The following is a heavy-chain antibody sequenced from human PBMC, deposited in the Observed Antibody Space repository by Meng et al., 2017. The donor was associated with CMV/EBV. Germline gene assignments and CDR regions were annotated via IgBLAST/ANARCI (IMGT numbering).Heavy chain of an antibody. CDR3: AREGDNAFGY. V-gene: IGHV4-30-4*08. Sequence: QVPLPEPGQGVVKPSPTLALAFTCSGGAISSGDYYWSWIRPPPGKGLEWIGYINYSGSTYYNPSPKNRVTISVDTSKNQFSLKLSSVTAADTAVYYCAREGDNAFGYWGQGTLVTVSS. J-gene: IGHJ4*02. CDR2: INYSGST. CDR1: GGAISSGDYY. D-gene: IGHD2-21*02.